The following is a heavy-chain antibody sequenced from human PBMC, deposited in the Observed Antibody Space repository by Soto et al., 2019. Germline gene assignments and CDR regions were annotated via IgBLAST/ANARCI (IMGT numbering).Heavy chain of an antibody. V-gene: IGHV3-30-3*01. CDR1: GFTFSSYA. J-gene: IGHJ4*02. CDR2: ISYDGSNK. Sequence: QVQLVESGGGVVQPGRSLRLSCAASGFTFSSYAMHWVRQAPGKGLEWVAVISYDGSNKYYADSVKGRFTISRDNSKNTLYLQMNSLRAEDTAVYYCARDRIRTLVTASFDYLGQGTLVTVSS. D-gene: IGHD2-21*02. CDR3: ARDRIRTLVTASFDY.